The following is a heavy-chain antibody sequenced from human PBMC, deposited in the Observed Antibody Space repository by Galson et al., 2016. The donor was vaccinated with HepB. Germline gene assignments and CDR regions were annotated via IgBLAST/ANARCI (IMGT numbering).Heavy chain of an antibody. V-gene: IGHV3-33*01. CDR3: ATDPPLRTTHGYFEY. CDR2: IWSDGGNT. Sequence: SLRLSCAASGFTFNTCGMHWVRQAPGKGLEWVAVIWSDGGNTYYADSVKGRFTISRDNSKSTLYLKMTSLRAEDTAMYYCATDPPLRTTHGYFEYWGQGTLVTVS. CDR1: GFTFNTCG. D-gene: IGHD1-14*01. J-gene: IGHJ4*02.